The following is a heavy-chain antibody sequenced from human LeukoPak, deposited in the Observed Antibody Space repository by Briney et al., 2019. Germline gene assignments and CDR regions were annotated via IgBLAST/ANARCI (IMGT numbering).Heavy chain of an antibody. V-gene: IGHV3-23*01. CDR2: ISASGGTT. D-gene: IGHD2-2*01. J-gene: IGHJ5*02. CDR1: GFSFSSYA. Sequence: PGGSLRLSCAASGFSFSSYAMTWVRQAPGKGLEWVSAISASGGTTYYADSVKGRFTTSRDNSKNTLYLQMNSLRAEDTAVYYCAKLPREYCSSTSCPNWFDTWGQGTLVTVSS. CDR3: AKLPREYCSSTSCPNWFDT.